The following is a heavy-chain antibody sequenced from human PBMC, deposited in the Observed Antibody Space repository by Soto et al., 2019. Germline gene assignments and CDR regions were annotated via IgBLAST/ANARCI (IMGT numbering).Heavy chain of an antibody. J-gene: IGHJ4*02. D-gene: IGHD6-13*01. CDR1: GFTFSSYA. Sequence: PVGSLRLSCAASGFTFSSYAMSWFRQAPVKGLEWVSAISGSGGSTYYADSVKGRFTISRDNSKNTLYLQMNSLRAEDTAVYYCAKGGYSSNWYHIYFDYWGQGTLVTVSS. CDR3: AKGGYSSNWYHIYFDY. CDR2: ISGSGGST. V-gene: IGHV3-23*01.